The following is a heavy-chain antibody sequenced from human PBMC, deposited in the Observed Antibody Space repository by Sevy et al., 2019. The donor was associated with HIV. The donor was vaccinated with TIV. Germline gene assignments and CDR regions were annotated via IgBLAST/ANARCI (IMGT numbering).Heavy chain of an antibody. V-gene: IGHV3-30-3*01. D-gene: IGHD1-26*01. Sequence: GGSLRLSGAASGLTFRSHAMHGVRQAPGKGLEWVTVISYEGAVRYYGESVKGRFTVSRDNSKNTLYLQMNSLRPDDTAVYYCAREAGYSAKNDAFAFWGQGTMVTVSS. CDR3: AREAGYSAKNDAFAF. CDR1: GLTFRSHA. CDR2: ISYEGAVR. J-gene: IGHJ3*01.